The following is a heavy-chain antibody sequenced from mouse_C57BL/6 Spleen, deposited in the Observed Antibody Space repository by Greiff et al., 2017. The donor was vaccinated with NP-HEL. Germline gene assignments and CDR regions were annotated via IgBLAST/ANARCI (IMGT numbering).Heavy chain of an antibody. J-gene: IGHJ1*03. D-gene: IGHD3-3*01. V-gene: IGHV14-4*01. CDR2: IDPENGDT. Sequence: SGAELVRPGASVKLSCTASGFNIKDDYMHWVKQRPEQGLEWIGWIDPENGDTEYASKFQGKATITADTSSNTAYLQLSSLTSEDTAVYYCTPGTWYFGVWGTGTAVTVSS. CDR3: TPGTWYFGV. CDR1: GFNIKDDY.